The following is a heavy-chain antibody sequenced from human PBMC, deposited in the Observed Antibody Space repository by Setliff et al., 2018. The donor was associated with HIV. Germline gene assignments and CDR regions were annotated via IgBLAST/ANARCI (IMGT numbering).Heavy chain of an antibody. CDR2: INPNSGGT. J-gene: IGHJ4*02. V-gene: IGHV1-2*02. CDR3: ARALDSSADIEGYFDF. D-gene: IGHD2-15*01. Sequence: ASVKVSCKASGYTFIGYNMHWVRQAPGQGLEWMGWINPNSGGTNYAQKFQGRVIMTRDTSISTAYMELSRLRSDDTAVYNCARALDSSADIEGYFDFWGQGMLVTVSS. CDR1: GYTFIGYN.